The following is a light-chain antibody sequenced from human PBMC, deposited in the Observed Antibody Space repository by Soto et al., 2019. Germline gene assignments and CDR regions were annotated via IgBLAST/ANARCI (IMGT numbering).Light chain of an antibody. CDR2: LEGSGSY. CDR1: SGHSSYI. J-gene: IGLJ3*02. CDR3: ETWDSNTHV. Sequence: QLVLTQSSSASASLGSSVKLTCTLSSGHSSYIIAWHQQQPGKAPRYLMKLEGSGSYNKGSGVPDRFSGSSSGADRYLTXSNLQFEDEADYYCETWDSNTHVFGGGTKVTVL. V-gene: IGLV4-60*02.